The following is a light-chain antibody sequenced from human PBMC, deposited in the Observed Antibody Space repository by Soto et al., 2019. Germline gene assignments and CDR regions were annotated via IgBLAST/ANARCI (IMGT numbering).Light chain of an antibody. V-gene: IGKV3-15*01. Sequence: EVVLTQSPDTLSLPPGERATLSCRASQSISSYLAWYQQKPGQAPRLLIYDASSRATGIPTRFSGSGSGTEFTLTISSLQSEDFAVYYCHQYNHWVTWTFGQGTKVDI. CDR1: QSISSY. CDR2: DAS. CDR3: HQYNHWVTWT. J-gene: IGKJ1*01.